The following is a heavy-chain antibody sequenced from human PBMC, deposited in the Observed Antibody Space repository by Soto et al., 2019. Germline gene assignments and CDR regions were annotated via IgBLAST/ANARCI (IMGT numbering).Heavy chain of an antibody. V-gene: IGHV3-21*01. CDR2: ISSSSSYI. D-gene: IGHD3-16*01. J-gene: IGHJ4*01. CDR3: ANDPHWAVISPTQVY. Sequence: PGGSLTLSCAASGFTFSSYSMNWVRQDPGKGLEWVSSISSSSSYIYYANSVKGRFTISRDTSKNMLYLQMNSLRAEDTAIYYCANDPHWAVISPTQVYWGHGTPVTVSS. CDR1: GFTFSSYS.